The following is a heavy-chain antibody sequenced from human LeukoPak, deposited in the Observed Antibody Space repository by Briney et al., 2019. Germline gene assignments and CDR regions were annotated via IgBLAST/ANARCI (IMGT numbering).Heavy chain of an antibody. CDR3: ARNVRDTGTFDY. J-gene: IGHJ4*02. V-gene: IGHV1-8*01. CDR2: MNPNSDNT. D-gene: IGHD5-18*01. CDR1: GYTFSSYD. Sequence: ASVKVSCKASGYTFSSYDINWVRQAPGQGLEWMGWMNPNSDNTGYAQKFQGRVTMTRNPSISTAYMELSSLRSEDTAVYYCARNVRDTGTFDYWGQGTLVTVSS.